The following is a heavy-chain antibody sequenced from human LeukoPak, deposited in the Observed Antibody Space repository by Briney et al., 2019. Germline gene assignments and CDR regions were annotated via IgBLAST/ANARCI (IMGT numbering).Heavy chain of an antibody. V-gene: IGHV4-59*01. Sequence: SETLSLTCTVSGGSISSYYWSWIRQPPGKGLEWIGYIYYSGSTNYNPSLKSRVTISVDTSKNQFSLKLSSVTAADTAVYYCARVHDYGDFFDYWGQGTLVTVSS. D-gene: IGHD4-17*01. CDR1: GGSISSYY. CDR2: IYYSGST. J-gene: IGHJ4*02. CDR3: ARVHDYGDFFDY.